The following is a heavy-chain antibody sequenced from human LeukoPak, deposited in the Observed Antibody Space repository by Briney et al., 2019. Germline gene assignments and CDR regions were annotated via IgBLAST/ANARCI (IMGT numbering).Heavy chain of an antibody. V-gene: IGHV4-34*01. CDR3: AREQGISSSNYFDY. CDR2: INHSGST. D-gene: IGHD6-6*01. Sequence: SETLSLTCAVYGGSFSGYYWSWIRQPPGKGLEWIGEINHSGSTNYNPSLKSRVTISVDTSKNQFSLKLSSVTAADTAVYYCAREQGISSSNYFDYWGQGTLVTVSS. CDR1: GGSFSGYY. J-gene: IGHJ4*02.